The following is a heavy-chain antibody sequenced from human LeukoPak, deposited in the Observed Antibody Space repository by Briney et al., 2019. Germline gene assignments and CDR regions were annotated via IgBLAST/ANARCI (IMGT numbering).Heavy chain of an antibody. CDR2: ISGSGGST. CDR1: GFTFSSYA. D-gene: IGHD2-15*01. Sequence: LPGGSLRLSCAASGFTFSSYAMRWVRQAPAKGLEWVSAISGSGGSTYYADSVKGRFTISRDNSKNTLYLQMNSLRAEDTAVYYCARVSGLPAFDIWGQGTMVTVSS. J-gene: IGHJ3*02. CDR3: ARVSGLPAFDI. V-gene: IGHV3-23*01.